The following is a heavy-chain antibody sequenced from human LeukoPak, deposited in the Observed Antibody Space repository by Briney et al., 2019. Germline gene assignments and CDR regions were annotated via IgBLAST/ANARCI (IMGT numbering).Heavy chain of an antibody. CDR2: ISAYNGNT. CDR1: GYTFTSYG. V-gene: IGHV1-18*01. CDR3: ARAFGHSSSSDYYYYYYMDV. D-gene: IGHD6-6*01. J-gene: IGHJ6*03. Sequence: ASVKVSCKASGYTFTSYGISWVRQAPGQGLEWMGWISAYNGNTNYAQKLQGRVTMTTDTSTSTAYMELRSLRSDDTAVYYCARAFGHSSSSDYYYYYYMDVWGKGTTVTVSS.